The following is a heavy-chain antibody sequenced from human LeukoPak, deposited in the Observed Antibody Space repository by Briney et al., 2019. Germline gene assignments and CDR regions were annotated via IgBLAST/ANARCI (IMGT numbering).Heavy chain of an antibody. V-gene: IGHV3-21*01. J-gene: IGHJ4*02. CDR2: ISSSSSYI. Sequence: PGGSLRLSCEASGFTFSRHWMHWVRQAPGKGLEWVSSISSSSSYIYYADSVKGRFTISRDNAKNSLYLQMNSLRAEDTAVYYCARDLTTVTLDYWGQGTLVTVSS. CDR1: GFTFSRHW. D-gene: IGHD4-17*01. CDR3: ARDLTTVTLDY.